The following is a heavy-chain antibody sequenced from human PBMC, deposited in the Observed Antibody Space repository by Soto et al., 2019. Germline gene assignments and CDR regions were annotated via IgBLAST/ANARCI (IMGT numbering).Heavy chain of an antibody. V-gene: IGHV1-24*01. CDR1: GYTLTELS. CDR3: ATMNVDIVATTHYYYYGMDV. D-gene: IGHD5-12*01. Sequence: GASVKVSCKVSGYTLTELSMHWVRQAPGKGLEWMGGFDPEDGETIYAQKFQGRVTMTEDTSTDTAYMELSSLRSEDTAEYYCATMNVDIVATTHYYYYGMDVWGQGTKVTVSS. J-gene: IGHJ6*02. CDR2: FDPEDGET.